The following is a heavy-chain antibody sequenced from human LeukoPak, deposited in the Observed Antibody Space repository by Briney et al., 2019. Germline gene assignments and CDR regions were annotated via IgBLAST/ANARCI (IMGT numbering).Heavy chain of an antibody. CDR2: IYYSGST. V-gene: IGHV4-39*01. J-gene: IGHJ5*02. D-gene: IGHD2/OR15-2a*01. CDR1: GGSISSSSHY. Sequence: PSETLSLTCTVSGGSISSSSHYWGWIRQPPGKGLEWIGSIYYSGSTYYNPSLKSRVTISVDTSKNQFSLKLSSVTAADTAVYYCARHPDRLLNWFDPWGQGTLVTVSS. CDR3: ARHPDRLLNWFDP.